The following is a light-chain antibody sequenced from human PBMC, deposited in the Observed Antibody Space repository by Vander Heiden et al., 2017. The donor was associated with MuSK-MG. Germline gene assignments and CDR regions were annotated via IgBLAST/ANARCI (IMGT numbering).Light chain of an antibody. Sequence: SYELTQPPSVSVSLGQTASITCSGDKLGDKYVSWYQQRSGQSPVRVIYQDRQRPSGIPERFSASNSGNTATLTISGTQAMDEADYFCQAWDTSVVFGGGTKLTVL. V-gene: IGLV3-1*01. CDR1: KLGDKY. CDR3: QAWDTSVV. CDR2: QDR. J-gene: IGLJ2*01.